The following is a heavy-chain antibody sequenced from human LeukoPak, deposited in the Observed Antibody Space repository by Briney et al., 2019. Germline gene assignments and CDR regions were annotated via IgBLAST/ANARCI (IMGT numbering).Heavy chain of an antibody. V-gene: IGHV3-74*01. Sequence: GGSLRLSCAASGFTFSSYAMHWVRQAPGKGLEWVSRIMSDGSSTTYADSVKGRFTISRDNAKNTLYLQMSSLRAEDTAVYYCARSYYGSGSYSQSDYWGQGTLVTVSS. CDR3: ARSYYGSGSYSQSDY. D-gene: IGHD3-10*01. J-gene: IGHJ4*02. CDR1: GFTFSSYA. CDR2: IMSDGSST.